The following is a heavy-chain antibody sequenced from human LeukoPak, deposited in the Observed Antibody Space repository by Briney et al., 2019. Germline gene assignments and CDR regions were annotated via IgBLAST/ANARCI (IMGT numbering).Heavy chain of an antibody. CDR3: ARDLSGVTGYTYGRGIDY. J-gene: IGHJ4*02. V-gene: IGHV3-20*04. Sequence: GGSLRLSCAASGFAVSSNYMSWVRQAPGKGLEWVSGINWNGGRTGYADSMKGRFIISRDNAKNSLYLQMNSLRAEDTAVYYCARDLSGVTGYTYGRGIDYWGQGTLVTVSS. CDR2: INWNGGRT. CDR1: GFAVSSNY. D-gene: IGHD5-18*01.